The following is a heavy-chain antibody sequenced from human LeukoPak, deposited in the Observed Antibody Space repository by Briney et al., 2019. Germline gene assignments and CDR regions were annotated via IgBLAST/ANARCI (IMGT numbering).Heavy chain of an antibody. Sequence: GGSLRLSCAASGFTFSSYWMNWARRAPGKGLEWVSGISASGGSTYNADSVKDRFTISRDNSKNMLYLQMNSLRAEDTAIYYCAKVGGVSSGYRGNFDYWGQGTLVTVSS. CDR3: AKVGGVSSGYRGNFDY. CDR2: ISASGGST. J-gene: IGHJ4*02. D-gene: IGHD3-22*01. V-gene: IGHV3-23*01. CDR1: GFTFSSYW.